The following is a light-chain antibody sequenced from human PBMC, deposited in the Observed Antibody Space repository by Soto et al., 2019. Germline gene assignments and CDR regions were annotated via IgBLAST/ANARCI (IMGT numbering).Light chain of an antibody. CDR3: SSYAGSSNV. Sequence: QSVLTQPPSASGSPGLSGAISCTATSSDVGGYNYVSWYQQHPSKAPKLMIYEVNKRPSGVPDRFSGSKSGNTASLTVAGIQAEDEADYYCSSYAGSSNVFGTGTKVTVL. J-gene: IGLJ1*01. CDR2: EVN. V-gene: IGLV2-8*01. CDR1: SSDVGGYNY.